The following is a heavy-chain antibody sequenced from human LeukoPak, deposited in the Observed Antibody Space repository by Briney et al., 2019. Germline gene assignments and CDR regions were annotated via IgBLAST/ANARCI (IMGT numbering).Heavy chain of an antibody. V-gene: IGHV4-59*01. J-gene: IGHJ4*02. Sequence: PSETLSLTCTVSGGSISSYYWSWIRRPPGKGLEWIGYIYYSGSTNYNPSLKSRVTISVDTSKNQFSLKLSSVTAADTAVYYCARTPYDFWSGYGLDYWGQGTLVTVSS. D-gene: IGHD3-3*01. CDR3: ARTPYDFWSGYGLDY. CDR1: GGSISSYY. CDR2: IYYSGST.